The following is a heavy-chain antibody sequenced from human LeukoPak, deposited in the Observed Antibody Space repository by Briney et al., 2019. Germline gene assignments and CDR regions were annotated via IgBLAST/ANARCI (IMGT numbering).Heavy chain of an antibody. CDR2: IYYSGST. CDR1: GASISSSLYY. Sequence: SETLSLTCTVSGASISSSLYYWGWIRQPPGKGLEWIGCIYYSGSTYYNPSLKTRVTISLDTSKNQFSLKLSSVTAADTAVYYCARVEKLDTAMVWTWGYYYYMDVWGKGTTVTVSS. CDR3: ARVEKLDTAMVWTWGYYYYMDV. D-gene: IGHD5-18*01. V-gene: IGHV4-39*07. J-gene: IGHJ6*03.